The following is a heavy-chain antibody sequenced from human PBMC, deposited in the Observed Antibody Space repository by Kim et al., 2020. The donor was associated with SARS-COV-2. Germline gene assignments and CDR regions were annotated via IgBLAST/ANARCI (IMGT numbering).Heavy chain of an antibody. J-gene: IGHJ3*02. D-gene: IGHD3-16*02. Sequence: ASVKVSCKASGYTFTSYGISWVRQAPGQGLEWMGWISAYNGNTNYAQKLQGRVTMTTDTSTSTAYMELRSLRSDDTAVYYCAREETARDYIWGSYRSGCCNDAFDIWGQGTMVTVSS. CDR3: AREETARDYIWGSYRSGCCNDAFDI. CDR2: ISAYNGNT. CDR1: GYTFTSYG. V-gene: IGHV1-18*01.